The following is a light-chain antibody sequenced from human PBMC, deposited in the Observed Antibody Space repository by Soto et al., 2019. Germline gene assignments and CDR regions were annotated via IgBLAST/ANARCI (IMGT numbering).Light chain of an antibody. V-gene: IGLV1-40*01. CDR2: GKS. CDR3: QSYGHTGGV. Sequence: QSVLTQPPSVSGAPGQRVTISCTGSSSNIGAGYDVHWYQQLPGTAPKLLIDGKSNRPSGVPDRFSASKSGTSASLAITGLQAEDEADYYCQSYGHTGGVFGGGTKLTVL. CDR1: SSNIGAGYD. J-gene: IGLJ3*02.